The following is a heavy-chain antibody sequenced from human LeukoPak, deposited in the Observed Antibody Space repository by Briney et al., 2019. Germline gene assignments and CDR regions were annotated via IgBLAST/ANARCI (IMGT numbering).Heavy chain of an antibody. J-gene: IGHJ4*02. CDR1: GFTFSKFA. V-gene: IGHV3-23*01. CDR3: AKEARYLYYYDSSGSQVFYYFDY. D-gene: IGHD3-22*01. Sequence: SGGSLRLSCAASGFTFSKFALSWVRQAPGKGLEWVSTINDRGTGTYYADSVKGRFTISRDNSKNTLSLQMNSLRAEDTAVYYCAKEARYLYYYDSSGSQVFYYFDYWGQGTLVTVSS. CDR2: INDRGTGT.